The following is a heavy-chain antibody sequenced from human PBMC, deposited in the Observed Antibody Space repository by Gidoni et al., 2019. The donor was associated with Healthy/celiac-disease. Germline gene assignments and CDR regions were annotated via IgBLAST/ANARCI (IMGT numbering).Heavy chain of an antibody. CDR2: KSKIDGGTT. CDR3: TTDGCNGGGCYMDYYYGMDV. V-gene: IGHV3-15*01. J-gene: IGHJ6*02. Sequence: KSKIDGGTTDHAAPVKGRFTISRDDSKNTLYLQMNSLKTEDTAVYYCTTDGCNGGGCYMDYYYGMDVWGQGTTVTVSS. D-gene: IGHD2-15*01.